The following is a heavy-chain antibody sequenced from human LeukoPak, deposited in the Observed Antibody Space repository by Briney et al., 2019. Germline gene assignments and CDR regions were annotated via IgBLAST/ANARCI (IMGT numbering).Heavy chain of an antibody. CDR2: INHSGST. CDR1: GGSFSGYY. V-gene: IGHV4-34*01. Sequence: SETLSLTCAVYGGSFSGYYWSWIRQPPGKGLEWIGEINHSGSTNYNPSLKSRVAISVDTSKNHFSLKLTSVTAADTAVYYCARGYPYWGQGTLVTVSS. J-gene: IGHJ4*02. CDR3: ARGYPY.